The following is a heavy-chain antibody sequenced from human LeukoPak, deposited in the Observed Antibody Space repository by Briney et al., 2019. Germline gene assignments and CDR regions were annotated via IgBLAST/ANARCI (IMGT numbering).Heavy chain of an antibody. CDR1: GFTFDDYA. V-gene: IGHV3-9*01. Sequence: KPGRSLRLSCAASGFTFDDYAMHWVRQAPGKGLEWVSGISWNSGSIGYADSVKGRFTISRDNAKNSLYLQMNSLRPEDTALYHCVKDIRWYYYYYGMDVWGQGTTVTVSS. CDR3: VKDIRWYYYYYGMDV. CDR2: ISWNSGSI. J-gene: IGHJ6*02. D-gene: IGHD6-13*01.